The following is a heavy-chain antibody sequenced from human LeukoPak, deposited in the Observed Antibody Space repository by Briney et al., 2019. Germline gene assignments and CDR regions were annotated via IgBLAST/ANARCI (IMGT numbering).Heavy chain of an antibody. CDR1: GFTFGDYA. D-gene: IGHD3-16*02. J-gene: IGHJ4*02. CDR2: IRSKAYGCTT. Sequence: GGSLRLSCTASGFTFGDYAMSWVRQAPGKGLEWVGFIRSKAYGCTTEYAASVKGRFTISRDDSKSIDYLQMNSLKTEDTAVYYCTREDDYVWGSYRYFDYWGQGTLVTVSS. V-gene: IGHV3-49*04. CDR3: TREDDYVWGSYRYFDY.